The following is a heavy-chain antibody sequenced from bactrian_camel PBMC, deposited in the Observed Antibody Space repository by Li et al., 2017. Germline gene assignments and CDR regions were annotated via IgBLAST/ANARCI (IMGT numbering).Heavy chain of an antibody. CDR3: AADVRVGRYLGRCDFGA. V-gene: IGHV3-3*01. Sequence: HVQLVESGGGSMQAGGSLRLSCAASGYKSRTYCMGWFRQAPGKEREVVAGIYTLARSSYYPDSSVKGRFTISLDSTKNTLYLQMDALKPEDTGMYYCAADVRVGRYLGRCDFGAYGQGTQVTVS. CDR2: IYTLARSS. J-gene: IGHJ6*01. D-gene: IGHD1*01. CDR1: GYKSRTYC.